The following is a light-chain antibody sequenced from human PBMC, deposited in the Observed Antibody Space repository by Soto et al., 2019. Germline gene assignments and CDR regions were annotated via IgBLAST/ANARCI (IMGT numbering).Light chain of an antibody. CDR2: AAS. CDR3: QESYSTPSVT. J-gene: IGKJ3*01. V-gene: IGKV1-39*01. Sequence: DIQMTQSPSSMSASVGDRVTITCRASQSISAYLNWYQQKPGKAPKLLIYAASSLQSGVPSRFSGSGSGTDFTLTISSLQPEDFATYYCQESYSTPSVTFGPGTKGDLK. CDR1: QSISAY.